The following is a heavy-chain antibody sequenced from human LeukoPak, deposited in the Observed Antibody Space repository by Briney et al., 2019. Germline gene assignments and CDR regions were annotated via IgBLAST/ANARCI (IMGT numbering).Heavy chain of an antibody. CDR1: GYTFTTYD. CDR3: ARANYYGAGKKDLDY. V-gene: IGHV1-8*01. CDR2: MNPNSGTT. Sequence: GASVKVSCKASGYTFTTYDIKWVRQAPGQGLEWMGWMNPNSGTTGYAQKCQGRVTMTRNTSMSTAYMELSSLRSEDTAVYYCARANYYGAGKKDLDYWGQGTLVTVSS. J-gene: IGHJ4*02. D-gene: IGHD3-10*01.